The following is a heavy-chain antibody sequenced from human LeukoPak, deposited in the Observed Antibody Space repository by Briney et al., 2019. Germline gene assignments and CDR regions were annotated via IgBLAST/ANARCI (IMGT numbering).Heavy chain of an antibody. CDR3: ARARYNYGSNWFDP. J-gene: IGHJ5*02. CDR2: INPNSGGT. D-gene: IGHD5-18*01. Sequence: ASVTVSCKASGYTFTDYYMHWVRPAPGQGLEWMGWINPNSGGTNYAQKFQGRVTTTRDTSISTAYMELSRLRSDDTAVYYCARARYNYGSNWFDPWGQGTLVTVSS. CDR1: GYTFTDYY. V-gene: IGHV1-2*02.